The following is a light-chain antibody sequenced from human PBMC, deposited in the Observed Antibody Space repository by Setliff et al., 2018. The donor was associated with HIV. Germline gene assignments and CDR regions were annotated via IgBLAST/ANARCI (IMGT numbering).Light chain of an antibody. Sequence: QSALGQPPSASGTPGQRVTMSCSGSSSNIGVNVVNWYQHLPGTSPKLLIYNNYQRPSGVPDRFSGSKSGSSGSLAISGLQSEDEADYYCAVWDNELRGYVFGTGTKVTVL. CDR1: SSNIGVNV. CDR2: NNY. CDR3: AVWDNELRGYV. V-gene: IGLV1-44*01. J-gene: IGLJ1*01.